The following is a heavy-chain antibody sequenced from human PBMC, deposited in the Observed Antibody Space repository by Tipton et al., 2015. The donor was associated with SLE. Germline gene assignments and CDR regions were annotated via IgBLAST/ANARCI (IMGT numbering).Heavy chain of an antibody. CDR2: IYTGGNT. J-gene: IGHJ4*02. Sequence: TLSLTCIVSGGSINTYYWAWVRQPAGKGLEWIGRIYTGGNTKYNPSLESRVSLSVDTSRGQFFLEVRSVTAADTAVYYCVVCSPSSCSYFDYWGQGRLVTVSS. V-gene: IGHV4-4*07. CDR3: VVCSPSSCSYFDY. CDR1: GGSINTYY. D-gene: IGHD2-2*01.